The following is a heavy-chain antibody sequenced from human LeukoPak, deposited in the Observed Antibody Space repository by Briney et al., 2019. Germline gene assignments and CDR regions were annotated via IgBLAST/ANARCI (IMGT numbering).Heavy chain of an antibody. CDR1: GGSISSSSYY. CDR2: IYYSGST. J-gene: IGHJ4*02. Sequence: SETLSLTCTVPGGSISSSSYYWGWVRQPPGTGLEWIGSIYYSGSTYYNPSLKSRVTISVDTSKNQFSLKLSSVTAADTAVYYCARRSGYDTIDYWGQGTLVTVSS. CDR3: ARRSGYDTIDY. V-gene: IGHV4-39*01. D-gene: IGHD5-12*01.